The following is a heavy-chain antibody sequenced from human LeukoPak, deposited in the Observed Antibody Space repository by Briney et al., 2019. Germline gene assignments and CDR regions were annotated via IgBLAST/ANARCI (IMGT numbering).Heavy chain of an antibody. CDR2: ISAYNGNT. CDR3: ARAIQFMITFGGDPPQNWFDP. J-gene: IGHJ5*02. Sequence: ASVKASCKASGYTFTSYGISWVRQAPGQGLEWMGWISAYNGNTNYAQKLQGRATMTTDTSTSTAYMELRSLRSDDTAVYYRARAIQFMITFGGDPPQNWFDPWGQGTLVTVSS. CDR1: GYTFTSYG. V-gene: IGHV1-18*04. D-gene: IGHD3-16*01.